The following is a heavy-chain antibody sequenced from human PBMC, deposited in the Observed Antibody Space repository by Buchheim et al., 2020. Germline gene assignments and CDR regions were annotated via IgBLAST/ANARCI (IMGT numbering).Heavy chain of an antibody. CDR3: ARFLMVRGKDRGDSDY. CDR2: INHSGST. J-gene: IGHJ4*02. D-gene: IGHD3-10*01. V-gene: IGHV4-34*01. Sequence: QVQLQQWGAGLLKPSETLSLTCAVYGGSFSGYYWSWIRQPPGKGLEWIGEINHSGSTNYNPSLKSRVTIIVNTSKNQFSLKLSSVTAADTAVYYCARFLMVRGKDRGDSDYWGQGTL. CDR1: GGSFSGYY.